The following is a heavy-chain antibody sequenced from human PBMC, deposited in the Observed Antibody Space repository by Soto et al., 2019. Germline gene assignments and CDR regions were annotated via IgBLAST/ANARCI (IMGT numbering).Heavy chain of an antibody. D-gene: IGHD3-10*01. J-gene: IGHJ4*02. Sequence: PQQKLSLTCTGSGGSLSHDHWSWIRQPPGKGLEWIGYVYYNGNTNYNPSLKSRVTISVDTSKNKFSLKLSSVTAADTAVYYCARDSNSYGSRPYDSWGQGTLVTVS. CDR3: ARDSNSYGSRPYDS. V-gene: IGHV4-59*01. CDR2: VYYNGNT. CDR1: GGSLSHDH.